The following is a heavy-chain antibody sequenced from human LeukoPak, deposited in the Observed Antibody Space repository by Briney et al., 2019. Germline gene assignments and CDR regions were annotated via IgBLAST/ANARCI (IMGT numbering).Heavy chain of an antibody. J-gene: IGHJ3*02. CDR3: ARDSSSWHDAFDI. CDR1: GYTFTSYA. CDR2: INSNTGNA. V-gene: IGHV7-4-1*02. D-gene: IGHD6-13*01. Sequence: ASVKVSCKASGYTFTSYAMNWVRQAPGQGLEWMGWINSNTGNATYAQGFTRRFVFSLDSSVSTAYLQISSLKAEDTAVYYCARDSSSWHDAFDIWGQGTMVTVSS.